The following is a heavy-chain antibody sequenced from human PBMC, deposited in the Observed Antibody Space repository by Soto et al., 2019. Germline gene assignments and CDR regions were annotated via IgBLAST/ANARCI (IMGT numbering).Heavy chain of an antibody. V-gene: IGHV1-2*02. CDR3: ACGGSGTYLVDFYYHGMDV. Sequence: QAQLVQSGAEVKKPGASVKVACKSSGYTFTGYYIHWVRQAPGQGLEWMGWVNPDSGGTKSAQKFQGRVTMTRDTSISTAYMELRSVRSDDTAVYYCACGGSGTYLVDFYYHGMDVWGQGTTVAVSS. CDR2: VNPDSGGT. J-gene: IGHJ6*02. CDR1: GYTFTGYY. D-gene: IGHD3-10*01.